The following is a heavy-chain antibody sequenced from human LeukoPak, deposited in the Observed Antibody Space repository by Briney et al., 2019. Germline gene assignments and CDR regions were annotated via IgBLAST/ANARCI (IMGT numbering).Heavy chain of an antibody. V-gene: IGHV3-33*01. J-gene: IGHJ4*02. CDR1: GFSFSSYG. Sequence: PGRSLRLSCAASGFSFSSYGMHWVRQAPGKGLEWVAVIWYDGSNKYYADSVKGRFTISRDNSKNTLYLQMNSLRAEDTAVYYWARDVAGSQDMFLGIVAYGGEGTLVTVYS. CDR2: IWYDGSNK. D-gene: IGHD3-10*01. CDR3: ARDVAGSQDMFLGIVAY.